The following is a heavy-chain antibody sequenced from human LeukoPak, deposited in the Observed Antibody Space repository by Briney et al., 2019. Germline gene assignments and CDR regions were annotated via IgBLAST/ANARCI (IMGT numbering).Heavy chain of an antibody. D-gene: IGHD1-26*01. Sequence: SQTLSLTCAVSGGSISSGGYSWSWIRQPPGKGLEWIGYIYNSGSTYYNPSLKSRVTISVDRSKNQFSLKLSSVTAADTAVYYCARGARRESYYMNYWGQGTLVTVSS. J-gene: IGHJ4*02. V-gene: IGHV4-30-2*01. CDR3: ARGARRESYYMNY. CDR1: GGSISSGGYS. CDR2: IYNSGST.